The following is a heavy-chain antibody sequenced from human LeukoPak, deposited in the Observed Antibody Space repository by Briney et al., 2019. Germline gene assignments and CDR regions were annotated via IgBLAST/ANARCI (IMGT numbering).Heavy chain of an antibody. V-gene: IGHV3-7*01. CDR3: AREGGSYYSNWFDP. Sequence: QPGGSLRLSYAASGFTFSSYWMSWVRQAPGKGLEWVANIKQDGSEKYYVDSVKGRFTISRDNAKNSLYLQMNSLRAEDTAVYYCAREGGSYYSNWFDPWGQGTLVTVSS. CDR1: GFTFSSYW. J-gene: IGHJ5*02. D-gene: IGHD1-26*01. CDR2: IKQDGSEK.